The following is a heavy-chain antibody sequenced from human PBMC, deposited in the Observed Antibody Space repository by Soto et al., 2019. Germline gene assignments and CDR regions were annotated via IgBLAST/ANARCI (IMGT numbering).Heavy chain of an antibody. CDR1: GFTFRSYS. Sequence: EVQLVESGGGLVKPGGSLRLSCAASGFTFRSYSMSWVRQAPGKGLEWVSSISSSSAYIYYADSLKGRFTISRDNAKNSLYLQVNSLRAEDTAVYYCARGAVAGAGIPTYDVDSWGQGNLVTVSS. V-gene: IGHV3-21*01. CDR2: ISSSSAYI. CDR3: ARGAVAGAGIPTYDVDS. J-gene: IGHJ4*02. D-gene: IGHD6-13*01.